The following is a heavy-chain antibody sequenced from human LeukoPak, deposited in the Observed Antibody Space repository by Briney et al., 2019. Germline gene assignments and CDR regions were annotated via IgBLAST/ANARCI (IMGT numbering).Heavy chain of an antibody. CDR1: GGSVNSGGYY. CDR3: ARELEAARPFLAPNWFDP. J-gene: IGHJ5*02. V-gene: IGHV4-31*03. D-gene: IGHD6-6*01. CDR2: IFYSGTT. Sequence: SETLSLTCIVSGGSVNSGGYYWSWIRQHPGKGLEWIGYIFYSGTTDYNPSLKSRVTISVDTSKNHFSLKLSSVTAADTAVYYCARELEAARPFLAPNWFDPWGQGTLVTVSS.